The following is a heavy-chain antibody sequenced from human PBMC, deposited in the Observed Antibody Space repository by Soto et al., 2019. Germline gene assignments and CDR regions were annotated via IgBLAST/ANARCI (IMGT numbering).Heavy chain of an antibody. J-gene: IGHJ6*02. D-gene: IGHD3-22*01. V-gene: IGHV1-18*01. CDR3: ARGGYYDSSGSRNYHYYGMTP. CDR2: ISPYDDNT. CDR1: GYTFNSYG. Sequence: QVQLVQSGTEVKKPGASVKVSCKASGYTFNSYGISWVRQAPGQGLEWMGWISPYDDNTNYAQNLQGRVTMTTDTSTRTAYMELRSLRSDDTAVYYCARGGYYDSSGSRNYHYYGMTPGAKGPRSPSP.